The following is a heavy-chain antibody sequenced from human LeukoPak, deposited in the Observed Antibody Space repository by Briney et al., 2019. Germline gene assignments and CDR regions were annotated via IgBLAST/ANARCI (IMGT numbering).Heavy chain of an antibody. D-gene: IGHD6-19*01. CDR3: ARAGFSSGWYVSEEGAYTFDY. CDR2: IWYDGSNK. J-gene: IGHJ4*02. Sequence: GGSLRLSCAASGFTFSSYGMHWVRQAPGKGLEWVAVIWYDGSNKYYADSVKGRFTISRDNSKNTLYLQMNSLRAEDTAVYYCARAGFSSGWYVSEEGAYTFDYWGQGTLVTVSS. CDR1: GFTFSSYG. V-gene: IGHV3-33*01.